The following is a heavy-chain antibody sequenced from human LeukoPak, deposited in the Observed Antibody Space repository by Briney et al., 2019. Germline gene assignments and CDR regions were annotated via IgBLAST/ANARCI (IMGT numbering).Heavy chain of an antibody. Sequence: GGSLRLSCAASGFTVRDYDVTWLRQAPGKGLEWVSYISSSDTTIYNADSVKGRFTISRDNAKNSLYLQMNSLRAEDTAVYYCARAPTYGPGSSFDYWGQGTLVTVSS. D-gene: IGHD3-10*01. V-gene: IGHV3-11*01. CDR3: ARAPTYGPGSSFDY. CDR1: GFTVRDYD. CDR2: ISSSDTTI. J-gene: IGHJ4*02.